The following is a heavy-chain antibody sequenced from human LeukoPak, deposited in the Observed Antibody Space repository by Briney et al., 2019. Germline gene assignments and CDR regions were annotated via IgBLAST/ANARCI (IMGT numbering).Heavy chain of an antibody. J-gene: IGHJ4*02. CDR2: ISTSSSHI. CDR1: GFTFSFYM. CDR3: ARDDNWNDKPFDL. V-gene: IGHV3-21*01. Sequence: PGGSLRLSCTASGFTFSFYMMNWVRQAPGKGLEWVSSISTSSSHIYYADSLKGRFTVSRDNAKNSLYLQMNNLRAEDTAVYYCARDDNWNDKPFDLWGPATLVTVFS. D-gene: IGHD1-20*01.